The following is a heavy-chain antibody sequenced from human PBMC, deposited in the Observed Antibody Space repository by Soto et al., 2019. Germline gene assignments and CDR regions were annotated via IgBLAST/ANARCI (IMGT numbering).Heavy chain of an antibody. CDR3: ARLPKGSTVTS. CDR1: GFSFSISP. Sequence: QVQLVESGGGVVQPGRSLRLSCAASGFSFSISPMHWVRQAPGKGPEWVALISYDGTNKFYADSVKGRFTISRDNSKSTLYLQVDSLRPEDAAVYYCARLPKGSTVTSWGQGTLVTVSS. D-gene: IGHD4-17*01. V-gene: IGHV3-30-3*01. J-gene: IGHJ4*02. CDR2: ISYDGTNK.